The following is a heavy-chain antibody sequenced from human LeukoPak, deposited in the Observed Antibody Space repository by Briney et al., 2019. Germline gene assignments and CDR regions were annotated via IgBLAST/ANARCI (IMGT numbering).Heavy chain of an antibody. Sequence: GRSLRLSCAASGFTFDGYAMHWVRQAPGKGLEWVSDISWDSGSIGYADSVKGRFTISRDNAKTSLYLQMSSLRAEDTALYYCAQDRDYDMAAHDAFDIWGQGTIVTVSS. CDR2: ISWDSGSI. CDR1: GFTFDGYA. J-gene: IGHJ3*02. CDR3: AQDRDYDMAAHDAFDI. V-gene: IGHV3-9*01. D-gene: IGHD3-9*01.